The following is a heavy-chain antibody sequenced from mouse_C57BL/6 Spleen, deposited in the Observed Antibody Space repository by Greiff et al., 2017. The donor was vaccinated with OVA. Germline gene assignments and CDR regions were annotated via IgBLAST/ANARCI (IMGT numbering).Heavy chain of an antibody. Sequence: VQLVESGPELVKPGASVKISCKASGYSFTSYYIHWVKQRPGQGLEWIGWIYPGSGNTKYNEKFKGKATLTADTSSSTAYMQLSSLTSEDSAVYYCARSPYGYHYFDYWGQGTTLTVSS. CDR3: ARSPYGYHYFDY. CDR1: GYSFTSYY. J-gene: IGHJ2*01. D-gene: IGHD2-2*01. V-gene: IGHV1-66*01. CDR2: IYPGSGNT.